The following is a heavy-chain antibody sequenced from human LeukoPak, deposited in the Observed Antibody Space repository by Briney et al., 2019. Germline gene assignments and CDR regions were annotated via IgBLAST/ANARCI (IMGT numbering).Heavy chain of an antibody. CDR2: ISAYNGNT. CDR3: ASVAAAGYYYYGMDV. J-gene: IGHJ6*02. Sequence: ASVKVSCKASGGTFSSYAISWVRQAPGQGLEWMGWISAYNGNTNYAQKLQGRVTMTTDTSTSTAYMELRSLRSDDTAVYYCASVAAAGYYYYGMDVWGQGTTVTVSS. V-gene: IGHV1-18*01. CDR1: GGTFSSYA. D-gene: IGHD6-13*01.